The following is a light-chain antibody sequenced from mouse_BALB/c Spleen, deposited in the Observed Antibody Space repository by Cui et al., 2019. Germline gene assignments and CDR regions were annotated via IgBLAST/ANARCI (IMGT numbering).Light chain of an antibody. J-gene: IGKJ4*01. Sequence: DIVMTQSPKFMSTSVGDRVSITCKASQDVCTAVAWYQQKPGQSPKLLIYWASTRQTGVPDRFTGSGSGTDFTLTISKVQSEDLADYICQQYSSYPLPFGSGTKLEIK. CDR1: QDVCTA. CDR2: WAS. CDR3: QQYSSYPLP. V-gene: IGKV6-23*01.